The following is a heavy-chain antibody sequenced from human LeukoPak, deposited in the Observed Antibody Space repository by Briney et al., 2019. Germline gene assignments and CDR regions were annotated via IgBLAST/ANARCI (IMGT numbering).Heavy chain of an antibody. J-gene: IGHJ4*02. V-gene: IGHV5-51*01. CDR2: VYPGDSQT. Sequence: GESLKISCKGSGYAFTSYWIGWVRQMAGKGLEWMGIVYPGDSQTRYSPSFQGQVTISADKSISTAYLQWSSLKASDTAMYHCVTSLIHDDTAYYYAYWGQGTPVTVSS. D-gene: IGHD5-18*01. CDR3: VTSLIHDDTAYYYAY. CDR1: GYAFTSYW.